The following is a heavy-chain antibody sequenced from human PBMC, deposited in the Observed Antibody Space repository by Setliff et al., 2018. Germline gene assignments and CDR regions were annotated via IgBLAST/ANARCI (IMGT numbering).Heavy chain of an antibody. J-gene: IGHJ4*02. CDR2: IDPRDDFT. CDR1: GYSFSDFY. Sequence: SCKASGYSFSDFYTHWVRQVPGEGLEALGRIDPRDDFTVYAERFKDRLTITADTSTDTSYMEMSSLRFEDTAVYYCAIDYGPTGTPYHWGQGTPVTVSS. V-gene: IGHV1-69-2*01. CDR3: AIDYGPTGTPYH. D-gene: IGHD1-1*01.